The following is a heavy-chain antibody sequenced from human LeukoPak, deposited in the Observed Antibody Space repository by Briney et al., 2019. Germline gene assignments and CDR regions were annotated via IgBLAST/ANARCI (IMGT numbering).Heavy chain of an antibody. CDR2: IKEDESAK. Sequence: GGSLRLSCVASGFISTDHWMSWVRQAPGKGLDWVANIKEDESAKFYADSVRGRFTISRDTAKNSVYLEMNNLRVEDTAVYYCARAVDVADYWGRGTLVTVSS. CDR1: GFISTDHW. D-gene: IGHD3-16*01. CDR3: ARAVDVADY. J-gene: IGHJ4*02. V-gene: IGHV3-7*01.